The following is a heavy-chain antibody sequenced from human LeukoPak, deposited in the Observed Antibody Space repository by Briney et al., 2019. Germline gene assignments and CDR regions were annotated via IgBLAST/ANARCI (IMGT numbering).Heavy chain of an antibody. V-gene: IGHV4-39*07. Sequence: GSLRLSCAASGFTFSSYAMSWVRQAPGKGLEWIWSIYYKGSTYYNPSLKSRVTISLDTSKNLFSLKLNSVTAADTAVYYCARGGEDRHRAAAGYYLDYWGQGTLVTVSS. CDR1: GFTFSSYA. D-gene: IGHD6-13*01. J-gene: IGHJ4*02. CDR2: IYYKGST. CDR3: ARGGEDRHRAAAGYYLDY.